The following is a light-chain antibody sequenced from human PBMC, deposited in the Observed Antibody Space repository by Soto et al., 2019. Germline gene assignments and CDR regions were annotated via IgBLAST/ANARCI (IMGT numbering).Light chain of an antibody. CDR3: QQILRYPIT. CDR2: AAS. V-gene: IGKV1-9*01. CDR1: QGISTY. J-gene: IGKJ5*01. Sequence: DIQLTQSPSFLSASVGDRVTITCRASQGISTYLAWYQQKPGKAPKLLIYAASTLQSGVPLSFRGSGSGTSFTPTISSLQPEDFETYYCQQILRYPITSVHRTRLEI.